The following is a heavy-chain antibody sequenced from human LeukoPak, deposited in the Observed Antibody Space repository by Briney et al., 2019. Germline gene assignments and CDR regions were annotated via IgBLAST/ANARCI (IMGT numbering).Heavy chain of an antibody. Sequence: GRSLRLSCAASGFTFDDYAMHWVRQAPGKGLEWVSGISWNSGSIGYADSVKGRFTISRDNAKNSLYLQMNSLRAEDMALYYCAKDSGGDGSGSYYNYFDYWGQGTLVTVSS. CDR2: ISWNSGSI. D-gene: IGHD3-10*01. V-gene: IGHV3-9*03. CDR3: AKDSGGDGSGSYYNYFDY. CDR1: GFTFDDYA. J-gene: IGHJ4*02.